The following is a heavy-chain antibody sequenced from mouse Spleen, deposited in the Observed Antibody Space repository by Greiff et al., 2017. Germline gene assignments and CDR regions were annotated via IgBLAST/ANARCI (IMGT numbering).Heavy chain of an antibody. V-gene: IGHV1-59*01. Sequence: QVQLKQPGAELVRPGTSVKLSCKASGYTFTSYWMHWVKQRPGQGLEWIGVIDPSDSYTNYNQKFKGKATLTVDTSSSTAYMQLSSLTSEDSAVYYCARGGIYGYYAMDYWGQGTSVTVSS. CDR2: IDPSDSYT. J-gene: IGHJ4*01. CDR3: ARGGIYGYYAMDY. CDR1: GYTFTSYW. D-gene: IGHD1-1*02.